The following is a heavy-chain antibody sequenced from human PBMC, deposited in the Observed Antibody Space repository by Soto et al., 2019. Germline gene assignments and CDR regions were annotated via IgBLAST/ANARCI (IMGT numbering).Heavy chain of an antibody. V-gene: IGHV1-18*01. CDR2: ISDYNGNT. D-gene: IGHD6-13*01. CDR1: GYTFTSYG. J-gene: IGHJ4*02. Sequence: ASVKVSCKASGYTFTSYGISWVRQAPGQGLEWMGWISDYNGNTNYAQKLQGRVTMTTDTSTSTAYMELRSLRSDDTAVYYCARDWVLGQQLAFFDYWGQGTLVTVSS. CDR3: ARDWVLGQQLAFFDY.